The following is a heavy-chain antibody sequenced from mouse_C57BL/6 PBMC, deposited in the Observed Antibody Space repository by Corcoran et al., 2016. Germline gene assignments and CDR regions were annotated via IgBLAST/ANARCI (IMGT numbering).Heavy chain of an antibody. CDR2: IYPGDGDT. D-gene: IGHD2-5*01. CDR3: ARCVPYYSNYSLYDFDY. Sequence: QVQLQQSGAELVKPGASVKISCKASGYAFSSYWMNWVKQRPGKGLEWIGQIYPGDGDTNYNGKFKGKATLTADKSSSTAYVQLSSLTSEDSAVYFCARCVPYYSNYSLYDFDYWGQGTILTVSS. V-gene: IGHV1-80*01. J-gene: IGHJ2*01. CDR1: GYAFSSYW.